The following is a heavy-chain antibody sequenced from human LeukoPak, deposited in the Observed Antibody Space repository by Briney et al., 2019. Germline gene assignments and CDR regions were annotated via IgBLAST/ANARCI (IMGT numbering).Heavy chain of an antibody. J-gene: IGHJ4*02. CDR1: GFTFSSHW. CDR2: INTDGSST. Sequence: PGGSLRLSCAASGFTFSSHWKYWVSQAPGKGLVWVSRINTDGSSTSYADSVKGRFTISRDNAKNTLHLQMNSLRAEDTAVYYCARERIDCSSTSCYGGGSDYWGQGTLVTVSS. CDR3: ARERIDCSSTSCYGGGSDY. D-gene: IGHD2-2*01. V-gene: IGHV3-74*01.